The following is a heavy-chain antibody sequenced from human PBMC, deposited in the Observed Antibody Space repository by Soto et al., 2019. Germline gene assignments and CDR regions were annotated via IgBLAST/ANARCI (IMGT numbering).Heavy chain of an antibody. CDR2: IHTSGST. CDR1: VFSISIYY. D-gene: IGHD6-6*01. CDR3: TRGVIAARSYYFDY. Sequence: AETLCITCTVSVFSISIYYLNWIRQSAGKGLEWIGLIHTSGSTNYNPSLKSRVTMSVDASKKRFSLNLRCVTAADTAVYYCTRGVIAARSYYFDYWGQGALVTVSS. V-gene: IGHV4-4*07. J-gene: IGHJ4*02.